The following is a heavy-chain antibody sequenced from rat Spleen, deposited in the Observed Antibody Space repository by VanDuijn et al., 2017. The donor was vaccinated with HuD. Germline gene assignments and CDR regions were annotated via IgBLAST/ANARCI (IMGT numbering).Heavy chain of an antibody. J-gene: IGHJ1*01. CDR3: ARLQYRHWYFDF. CDR1: GFTFSDYA. V-gene: IGHV5-17*01. CDR2: ISYDGSST. D-gene: IGHD1-5*01. Sequence: EVQLVESGGGLLQPGRSLKLSCTASGFTFSDYAMAWVRQAPKKGLEWVATISYDGSSTYYRDSVKGRFTISRDNAKSTLYLQMDSLRSEDPATYYCARLQYRHWYFDFWGPGTMVTVSS.